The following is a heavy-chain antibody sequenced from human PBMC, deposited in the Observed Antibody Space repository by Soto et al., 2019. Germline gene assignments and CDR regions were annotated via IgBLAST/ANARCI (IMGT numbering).Heavy chain of an antibody. J-gene: IGHJ6*02. CDR3: ARSGYYYGSGRPNYYYYGMDV. CDR1: GYTFTSYG. CDR2: ISAYNGNT. D-gene: IGHD3-10*01. Sequence: ASVKVSCKASGYTFTSYGISWVRQAPGQGLEWMGWISAYNGNTNYAQKLQGRVTMTTDTSTSTAYMELRSLRSDDTAVYYFARSGYYYGSGRPNYYYYGMDVWGQGTTVTVSS. V-gene: IGHV1-18*01.